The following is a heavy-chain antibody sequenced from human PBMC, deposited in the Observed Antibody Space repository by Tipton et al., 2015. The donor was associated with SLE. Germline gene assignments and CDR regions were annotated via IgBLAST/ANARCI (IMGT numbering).Heavy chain of an antibody. CDR1: GGSISSSSYY. J-gene: IGHJ4*02. Sequence: TLSLTCTVSGGSISSSSYYWGWIRQPPGKGLEWIGSIYYSGSTYYNPSLKSRVTISVDTSKNQFSLKLSSVTAADTAMYYCARRYCSGTSCYYFDSWGQGTLGTVSS. D-gene: IGHD2-2*01. V-gene: IGHV4-39*01. CDR3: ARRYCSGTSCYYFDS. CDR2: IYYSGST.